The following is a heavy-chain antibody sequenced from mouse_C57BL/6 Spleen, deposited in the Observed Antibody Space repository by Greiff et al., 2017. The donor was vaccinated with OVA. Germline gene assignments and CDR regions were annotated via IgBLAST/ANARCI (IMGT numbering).Heavy chain of an antibody. D-gene: IGHD3-3*01. CDR3: TREGLGQDAMDY. Sequence: EVQRVESGEGLVKPGGSLKLSCAASGFTFSSYAMSWVRQTPEKRLEWVAYISSGGDYIYYADTVKGRFTISRDNARNTLYLQMSSLKSEDTAMYYCTREGLGQDAMDYWGQGTSVTVSS. CDR2: ISSGGDYI. CDR1: GFTFSSYA. V-gene: IGHV5-9-1*02. J-gene: IGHJ4*01.